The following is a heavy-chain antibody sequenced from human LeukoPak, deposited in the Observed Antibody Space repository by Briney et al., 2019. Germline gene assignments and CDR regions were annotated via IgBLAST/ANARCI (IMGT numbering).Heavy chain of an antibody. CDR1: GFTFSSYG. V-gene: IGHV3-30*18. J-gene: IGHJ4*02. Sequence: GGSLRLSCAVSGFTFSSYGMQWVRQAPGKGLEWVAVISHDGTVQHYADSVKGRFTISRDNSDNTLYLQMNSLRDEDTAMYYRAKEGTAMASSYFDYWGRGTLITVSS. D-gene: IGHD5-18*01. CDR2: ISHDGTVQ. CDR3: AKEGTAMASSYFDY.